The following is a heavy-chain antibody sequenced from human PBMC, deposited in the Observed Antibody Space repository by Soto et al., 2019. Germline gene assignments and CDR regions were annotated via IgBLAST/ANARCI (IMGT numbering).Heavy chain of an antibody. V-gene: IGHV3-30*18. D-gene: IGHD4-17*01. CDR2: ISYDGSNK. J-gene: IGHJ6*02. CDR3: AKDMSSRNNHSDYGGNSNYYCGMDV. Sequence: QVQLVESGGGVVQPGRSLRLSCAASGFTFSSYGMHWVRQAPGKGLEWVAVISYDGSNKYYADSVKGRFTISRDNSKKTLYLQMNSLRAEDTAVYYCAKDMSSRNNHSDYGGNSNYYCGMDVWGQGTTVTVSS. CDR1: GFTFSSYG.